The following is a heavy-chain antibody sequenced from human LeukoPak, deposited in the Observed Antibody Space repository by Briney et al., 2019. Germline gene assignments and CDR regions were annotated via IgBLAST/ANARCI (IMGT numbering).Heavy chain of an antibody. Sequence: GGSLRLSCAASEFTFSSYSMHWVRQAPGKGLEWVAVISYDGNEKYYADSVKGRFTISRDNSKNTLYLQMNSLRAEDTAVYYCARDDLWFGEFRVFDPWGQGTLVTVSS. J-gene: IGHJ5*02. CDR1: EFTFSSYS. V-gene: IGHV3-30*04. CDR3: ARDDLWFGEFRVFDP. CDR2: ISYDGNEK. D-gene: IGHD3-10*01.